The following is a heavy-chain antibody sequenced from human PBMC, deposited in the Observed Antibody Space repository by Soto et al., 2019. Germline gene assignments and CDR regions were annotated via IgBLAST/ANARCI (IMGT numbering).Heavy chain of an antibody. CDR1: GGSISDDTYY. J-gene: IGHJ4*02. Sequence: SETLSLTCTVSGGSISDDTYYWGWIRQPPGMGLEWIGSISYSGTSSYNPSLKSRVTMSVDTSKKKLSLRLSSVIAADTAVYYCARDLDTAMVNLLVYWGQGTLVTVSS. CDR2: ISYSGTS. D-gene: IGHD5-18*01. V-gene: IGHV4-39*02. CDR3: ARDLDTAMVNLLVY.